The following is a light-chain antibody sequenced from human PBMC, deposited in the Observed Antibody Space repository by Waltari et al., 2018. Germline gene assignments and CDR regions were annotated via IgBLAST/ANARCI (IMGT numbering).Light chain of an antibody. CDR2: AAS. CDR1: QSVSSN. J-gene: IGKJ1*01. V-gene: IGKV3-15*01. CDR3: QENNHWPPGWT. Sequence: IVLTQSPATLSVSPGERVTLSCRASQSVSSNLAWYQQKPGQPPRLIIYAASNRATGIPARCSGSGSGTEFTLTISSLQSDDVAVYYRQENNHWPPGWTFGQGTNVEIK.